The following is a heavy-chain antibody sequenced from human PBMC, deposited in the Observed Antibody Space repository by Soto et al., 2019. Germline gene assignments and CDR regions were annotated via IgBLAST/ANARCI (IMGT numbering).Heavy chain of an antibody. D-gene: IGHD6-13*01. J-gene: IGHJ4*02. CDR2: IIPILGIA. Sequence: QVQLVQSGAEVKKPGSSVKVSCKASGGTFSSYTISWVRQAPGQGLEWMGRIIPILGIANYAQKFQGRVTITEDKSTSTDYMEPSSLRCENTAMYYCARDSLGGMAADDLPYCFDYWGQGNLVTVAS. V-gene: IGHV1-69*08. CDR3: ARDSLGGMAADDLPYCFDY. CDR1: GGTFSSYT.